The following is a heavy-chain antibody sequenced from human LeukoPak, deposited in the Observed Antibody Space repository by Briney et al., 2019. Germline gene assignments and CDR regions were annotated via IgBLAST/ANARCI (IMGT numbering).Heavy chain of an antibody. CDR2: INPSGGST. CDR1: GYTFTSYY. D-gene: IGHD5/OR15-5a*01. V-gene: IGHV1-46*01. J-gene: IGHJ4*02. CDR3: ARDWLSTGNDY. Sequence: ASVKVPCKASGYTFTSYYMHWVRQAPGQGLEGMGIINPSGGSTSYAQKFQGRVTMTRDTSTSTVYMELSSLRCEDTAVYYCARDWLSTGNDYWGQGNPVTVSS.